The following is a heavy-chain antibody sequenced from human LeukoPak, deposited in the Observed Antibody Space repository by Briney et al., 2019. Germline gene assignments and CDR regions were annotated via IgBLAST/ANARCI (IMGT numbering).Heavy chain of an antibody. CDR1: GGSISSYY. CDR3: ARARPKYSGYDYRFDP. CDR2: IYYSGST. V-gene: IGHV4-59*01. Sequence: SETLSLTCTVSGGSISSYYWSWIRQPPGKGLEWIGYIYYSGSTNYNPSLKSRVTISVDTSKNQFSLKLSSVTAADTAVYYCARARPKYSGYDYRFDPWGQGTLVTVSS. D-gene: IGHD5-12*01. J-gene: IGHJ5*02.